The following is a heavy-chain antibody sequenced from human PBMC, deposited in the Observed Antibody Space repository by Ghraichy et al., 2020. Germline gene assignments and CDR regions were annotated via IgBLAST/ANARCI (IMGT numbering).Heavy chain of an antibody. Sequence: ESLNISCTVSGGSISSYYWSWIRQPPGKGLEWIGYIYYSGSTNYNPSLKSRVTISVDTSKNQFSLKLSSVTAAETAVDYCARAGFEEGFDYWGQGTLVTVSS. CDR2: IYYSGST. CDR3: ARAGFEEGFDY. V-gene: IGHV4-59*01. J-gene: IGHJ4*02. D-gene: IGHD3-10*01. CDR1: GGSISSYY.